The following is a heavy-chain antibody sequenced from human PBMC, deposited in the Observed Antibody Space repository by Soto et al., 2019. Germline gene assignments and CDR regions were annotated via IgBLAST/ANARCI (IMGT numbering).Heavy chain of an antibody. CDR3: ARQCGGGCSNAFDL. CDR1: GFTVSSNS. V-gene: IGHV3-66*04. CDR2: LYPGPGT. J-gene: IGHJ3*01. Sequence: HLVESGGGLVQPGGSLRLSCAASGFTVSSNSMNWVRQSPGKGLEWLAVLYPGPGTYYSDSVKDRFTISRDNSKNTLFLQLDGLRAEDTAIYYCARQCGGGCSNAFDLWGQGTVVTVSP. D-gene: IGHD2-21*01.